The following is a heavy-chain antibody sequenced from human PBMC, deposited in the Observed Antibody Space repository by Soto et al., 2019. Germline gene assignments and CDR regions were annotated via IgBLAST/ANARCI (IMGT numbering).Heavy chain of an antibody. J-gene: IGHJ5*02. D-gene: IGHD2-2*01. CDR2: ISGYNGST. Sequence: ASVKVSCKASGYIFSNYGITWVRQAPRQGLEWMGWISGYNGSTNYAQKLQGRVTMTTDTSSSTAYMELRSLRSDDTAVYYCARDEVPAANWLDPWGQGTLVTVSS. CDR3: ARDEVPAANWLDP. V-gene: IGHV1-18*01. CDR1: GYIFSNYG.